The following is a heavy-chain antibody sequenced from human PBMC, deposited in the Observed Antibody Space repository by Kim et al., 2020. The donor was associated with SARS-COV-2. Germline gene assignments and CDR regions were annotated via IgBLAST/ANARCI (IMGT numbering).Heavy chain of an antibody. CDR2: VYPGDSDA. CDR3: TRLTWGAGMVFPKEYREGRQGLDV. J-gene: IGHJ6*02. V-gene: IGHV5-51*01. Sequence: GESLKISCKGSGYSFSNFWIVWVRQMPGKGLEVMGIVYPGDSDARYTPSFQGQVIISDDKSISTAYLQWSSLKASDTAMYYCTRLTWGAGMVFPKEYREGRQGLDVWGQGTTVTVSS. CDR1: GYSFSNFW. D-gene: IGHD2-8*01.